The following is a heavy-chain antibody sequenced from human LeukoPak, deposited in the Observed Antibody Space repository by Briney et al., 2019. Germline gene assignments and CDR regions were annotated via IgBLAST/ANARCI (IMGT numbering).Heavy chain of an antibody. J-gene: IGHJ3*02. CDR2: INPSGGST. CDR1: GYTFTSYY. V-gene: IGHV1-46*01. Sequence: ASVKVSCKASGYTFTSYYMHWVRQAPGQGLEWMGIINPSGGSTSYAQKFQGRVTMTRDMSTSTVYMELSSLRSEDTAVYYCARVRGYGISVDAFDIWGQGTMVTVSS. CDR3: ARVRGYGISVDAFDI. D-gene: IGHD5-12*01.